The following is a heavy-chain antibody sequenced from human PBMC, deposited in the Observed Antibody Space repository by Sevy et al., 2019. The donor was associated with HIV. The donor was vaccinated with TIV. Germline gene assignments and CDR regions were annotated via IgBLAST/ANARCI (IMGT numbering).Heavy chain of an antibody. D-gene: IGHD6-6*01. CDR2: LSYDGSNK. CDR1: GFTFSSYA. CDR3: AREQGSSWPYYFDY. J-gene: IGHJ4*02. V-gene: IGHV3-30-3*01. Sequence: GGSLRLSCAAPGFTFSSYAMHWVRQAPGKGLEGVAVLSYDGSNKYYADSVKGRFTISRDNSKNTLYLQMTSLRAEDTAVYYCAREQGSSWPYYFDYWGQGTLVTVSS.